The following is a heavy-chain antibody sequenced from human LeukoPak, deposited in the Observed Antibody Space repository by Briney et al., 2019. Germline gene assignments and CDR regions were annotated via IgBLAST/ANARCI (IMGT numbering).Heavy chain of an antibody. D-gene: IGHD4-23*01. CDR3: AKGGTTVVDY. CDR1: GLSISNYW. V-gene: IGHV3-74*01. CDR2: INSDGSGT. Sequence: QAGGSLRLSCAASGLSISNYWMHWVRQAPGKGLVWVARINSDGSGTTYADSVKGRFTISRDNAKNTLFLQMNRLRDEDTAVYYCAKGGTTVVDYWGQGTLVTVSS. J-gene: IGHJ4*02.